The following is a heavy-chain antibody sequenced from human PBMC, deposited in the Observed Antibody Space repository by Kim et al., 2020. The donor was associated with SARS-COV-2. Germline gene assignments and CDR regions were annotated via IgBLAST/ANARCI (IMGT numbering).Heavy chain of an antibody. D-gene: IGHD2-15*01. J-gene: IGHJ4*02. Sequence: DYAAPVNGRFVISRNDSENMLYLQMDSLKSEDTAMYYCTTAGRRGLLPLDYWGQGTLVTVSS. CDR3: TTAGRRGLLPLDY. V-gene: IGHV3-15*05.